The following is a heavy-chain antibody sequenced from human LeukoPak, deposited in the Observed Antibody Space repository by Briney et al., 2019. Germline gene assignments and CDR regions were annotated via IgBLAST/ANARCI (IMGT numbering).Heavy chain of an antibody. J-gene: IGHJ4*02. CDR3: ARAGSSGWYGIQDY. Sequence: SETLSLTCTVSGGSISSSKYYWGWIRQPPGKGLEWIGSIYYSGSTYYNPSLKSRVTISVDTSKNQFSLKLSSVTAADTAVYYCARAGSSGWYGIQDYWGQGTLVTVSS. V-gene: IGHV4-39*01. CDR2: IYYSGST. CDR1: GGSISSSKYY. D-gene: IGHD6-19*01.